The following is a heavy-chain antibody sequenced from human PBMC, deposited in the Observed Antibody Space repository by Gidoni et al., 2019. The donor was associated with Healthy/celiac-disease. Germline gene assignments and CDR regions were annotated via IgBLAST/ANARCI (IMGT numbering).Heavy chain of an antibody. Sequence: EVQLVESGGGLVQPGGSLKLSCAASGFTFSGSAMHWVRQASGKGLEWVGRIRSKANSYATAYAASVKGRFTISRDDSKNTAYLQMNSLKTEDTAVYYCTRRKPSGSYDSTDYYGMDVWGQGTTVTVSS. D-gene: IGHD1-26*01. J-gene: IGHJ6*02. CDR2: IRSKANSYAT. CDR3: TRRKPSGSYDSTDYYGMDV. CDR1: GFTFSGSA. V-gene: IGHV3-73*02.